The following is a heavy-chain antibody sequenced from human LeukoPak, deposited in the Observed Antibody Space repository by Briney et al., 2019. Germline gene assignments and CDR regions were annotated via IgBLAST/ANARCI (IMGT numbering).Heavy chain of an antibody. J-gene: IGHJ6*04. Sequence: AGGSLRLSCAVSGFIIRTYAMHWVRQAPGKGLEWVAIISSDGSNEYYADSVKGRFTISRDNAKNSLYLQMNSLRAEDTAVYYCAELGITMIGGVWGKGTTVTVSS. D-gene: IGHD3-10*02. V-gene: IGHV3-30*04. CDR1: GFIIRTYA. CDR2: ISSDGSNE. CDR3: AELGITMIGGV.